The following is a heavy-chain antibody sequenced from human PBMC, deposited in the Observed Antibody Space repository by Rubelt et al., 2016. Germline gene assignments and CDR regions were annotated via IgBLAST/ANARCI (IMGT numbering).Heavy chain of an antibody. D-gene: IGHD1-7*01. CDR3: ARPTRSSIIGTANNWFDP. V-gene: IGHV4-61*07. Sequence: KSRVTISVDTSKNQFSLKLNSVTAADTAVYYCARPTRSSIIGTANNWFDPWGQGTLVTVSS. J-gene: IGHJ5*02.